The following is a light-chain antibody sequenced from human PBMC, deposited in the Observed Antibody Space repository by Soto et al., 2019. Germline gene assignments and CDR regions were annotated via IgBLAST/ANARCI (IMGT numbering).Light chain of an antibody. CDR3: AAWDDTLNGYV. CDR2: SND. J-gene: IGLJ1*01. V-gene: IGLV1-44*01. CDR1: SSNIGSNT. Sequence: QSVLTQPPSASGTPGQRVTISCSGSSSNIGSNTVNWYQQLSGTAPKLLIYSNDQRPSGVPDRFSGSKSGTSASLAISGLQSEDEADYYCAAWDDTLNGYVFGAGTKFTVL.